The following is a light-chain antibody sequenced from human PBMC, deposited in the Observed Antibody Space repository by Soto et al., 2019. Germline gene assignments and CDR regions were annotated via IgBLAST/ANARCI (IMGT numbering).Light chain of an antibody. Sequence: DIPMTQSPSTLSGSVGDRVTITCRASQTISSWLAWYQQKPGKAPKLLIYKASTLKSGVPSRFSGSGSGTEFTLTISSLQPDDFATYYCQHYNSYSEPFGQGTKVELK. V-gene: IGKV1-5*03. CDR3: QHYNSYSEP. J-gene: IGKJ1*01. CDR2: KAS. CDR1: QTISSW.